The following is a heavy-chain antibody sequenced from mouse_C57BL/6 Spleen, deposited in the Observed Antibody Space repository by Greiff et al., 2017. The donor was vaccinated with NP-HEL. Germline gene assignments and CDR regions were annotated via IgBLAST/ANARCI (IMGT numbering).Heavy chain of an antibody. CDR3: ARDGIYYDYDGYFDV. Sequence: ESGPGLVKPSQSLSLTCSVTGYSITSGYYWNWIRQFPGNKLEWMGYISYDGSNNYNPSLKNRISITRDTSKNQFFLKLNSVTTEDTATYYCARDGIYYDYDGYFDVWGTGTTVTVSS. V-gene: IGHV3-6*01. D-gene: IGHD2-4*01. CDR2: ISYDGSN. CDR1: GYSITSGYY. J-gene: IGHJ1*03.